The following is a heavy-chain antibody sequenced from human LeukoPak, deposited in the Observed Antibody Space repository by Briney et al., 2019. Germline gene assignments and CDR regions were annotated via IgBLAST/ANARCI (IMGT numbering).Heavy chain of an antibody. D-gene: IGHD5-24*01. V-gene: IGHV4-39*01. Sequence: NPSETLSLTCTVSGGSISSSSYYWGWIRQPPGKGLEWIGSIYYSGSTYYNASLKSRVTISVDTSKKQFSLKLSSVTAADTAMYYCASPQDHDGGLDYWGQGTLVTVSS. CDR2: IYYSGST. J-gene: IGHJ4*02. CDR3: ASPQDHDGGLDY. CDR1: GGSISSSSYY.